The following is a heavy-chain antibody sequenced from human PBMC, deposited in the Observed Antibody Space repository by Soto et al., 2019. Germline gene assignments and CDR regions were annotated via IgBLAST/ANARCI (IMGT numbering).Heavy chain of an antibody. D-gene: IGHD3-10*01. Sequence: GGSLRLSCAASGFTFGSYSMNWVRQSPGQGLQWLSYISSSDSTIYYADSVKGRFTISRDNAKNSLYLQMNSLRVEDTAVYYCARDRGSSGSYYTFDYWGQGTLVTVSS. CDR1: GFTFGSYS. J-gene: IGHJ4*02. V-gene: IGHV3-48*01. CDR2: ISSSDSTI. CDR3: ARDRGSSGSYYTFDY.